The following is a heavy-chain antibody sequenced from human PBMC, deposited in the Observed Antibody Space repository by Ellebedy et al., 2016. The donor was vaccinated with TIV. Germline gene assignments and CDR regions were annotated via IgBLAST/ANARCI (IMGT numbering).Heavy chain of an antibody. D-gene: IGHD3-22*01. CDR3: ARAPIYYDSSGYYLLDAFDI. CDR2: IYYSGST. J-gene: IGHJ3*02. CDR1: GGSISSYY. Sequence: SETLSLTCTVSGGSISSYYWSWIRQPPGKGLEWIGYIYYSGSTNYNPSLKSRVTISVDTSKNQFSLKLSSVTAADTAVYYCARAPIYYDSSGYYLLDAFDIWGQGTMVTVSS. V-gene: IGHV4-59*01.